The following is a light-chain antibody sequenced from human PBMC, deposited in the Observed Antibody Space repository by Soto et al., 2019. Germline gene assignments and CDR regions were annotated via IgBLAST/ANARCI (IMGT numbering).Light chain of an antibody. CDR3: HQYVTSPWT. CDR1: QTVSGSY. CDR2: GAS. Sequence: EIVLTQSPGTLSLSPGERATLSCRASQTVSGSYLAWYQQKPGQAPRLLIYGASRRATGIPDRFSGSGSRTDFTLTIGRVEPEDFAVYYCHQYVTSPWTLGQGTKVEIK. J-gene: IGKJ1*01. V-gene: IGKV3-20*01.